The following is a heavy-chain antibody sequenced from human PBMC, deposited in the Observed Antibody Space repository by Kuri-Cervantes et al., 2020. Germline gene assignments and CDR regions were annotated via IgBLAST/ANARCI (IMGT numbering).Heavy chain of an antibody. J-gene: IGHJ4*02. CDR1: GGSISSGGYY. V-gene: IGHV4-31*03. Sequence: LRLSCTISGGSISSGGYYWSWIRQHPGKGLEWIAYIYYSGTTHYNPSLKSRLTISVDTSKNQFSLKLTSVTAADTAVYYCARGPLTSVTNAYFDYWGQGTLVTVSS. D-gene: IGHD4-17*01. CDR2: IYYSGTT. CDR3: ARGPLTSVTNAYFDY.